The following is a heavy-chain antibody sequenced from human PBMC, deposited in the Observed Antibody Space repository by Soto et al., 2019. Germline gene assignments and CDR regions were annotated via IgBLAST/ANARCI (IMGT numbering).Heavy chain of an antibody. Sequence: GGSLRLSCAASGFTFSTYSMNWVRQAPGKGLEWVSGITSSASSTNYADSVKGRFTISRDNSKNTLYLQMNSLRAEDTAVYYCAKDVEGSYYSTFEYWGQGTLVTVSS. CDR2: ITSSASST. J-gene: IGHJ4*02. V-gene: IGHV3-23*01. CDR1: GFTFSTYS. CDR3: AKDVEGSYYSTFEY. D-gene: IGHD3-10*01.